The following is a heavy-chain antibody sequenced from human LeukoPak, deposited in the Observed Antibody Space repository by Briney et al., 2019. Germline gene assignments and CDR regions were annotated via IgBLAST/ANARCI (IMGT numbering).Heavy chain of an antibody. CDR3: ARQEYCSGGGCYTWFDP. CDR1: GYIINNYW. V-gene: IGHV5-51*01. Sequence: GESLKISCKGSGYIINNYWIGWVRQMPGKGLEWMGIIYPADSDIRYSPSFQGQVTISADKSISTAYLQWSSLKASDTAMYYCARQEYCSGGGCYTWFDPWGQGTLVTVSS. J-gene: IGHJ5*02. CDR2: IYPADSDI. D-gene: IGHD2-15*01.